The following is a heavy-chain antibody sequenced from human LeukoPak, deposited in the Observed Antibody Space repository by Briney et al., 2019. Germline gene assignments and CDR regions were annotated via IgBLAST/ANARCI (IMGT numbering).Heavy chain of an antibody. CDR3: ARDGAITIFGVVPYNWFDP. D-gene: IGHD3-3*01. Sequence: GASVKVSCKASGGTFSSYAISWVRQAPGQGLEWMGGIIPIFGTANYAQKFQGRVTITADESTSTAYMELSSLRSEDTAVYYCARDGAITIFGVVPYNWFDPWGQGTLVTVSS. CDR2: IIPIFGTA. V-gene: IGHV1-69*13. J-gene: IGHJ5*02. CDR1: GGTFSSYA.